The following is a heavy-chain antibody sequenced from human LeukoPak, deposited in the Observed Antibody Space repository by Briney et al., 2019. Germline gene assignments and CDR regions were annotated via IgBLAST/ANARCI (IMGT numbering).Heavy chain of an antibody. CDR2: IYPGDPNT. V-gene: IGHV5-51*01. CDR1: GYTFITYW. Sequence: GDPLKISCKASGYTFITYWIGWVRQMPGKGLKWMGIIYPGDPNTRYSPCFQGQVTISADKSISTAYLQWSSLKASDTAIYYCARPEAYGGKPAAFDIWGQGTLVSVSS. D-gene: IGHD4-23*01. J-gene: IGHJ3*02. CDR3: ARPEAYGGKPAAFDI.